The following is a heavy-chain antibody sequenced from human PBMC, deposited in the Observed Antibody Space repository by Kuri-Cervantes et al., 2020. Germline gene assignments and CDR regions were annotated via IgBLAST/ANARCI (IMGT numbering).Heavy chain of an antibody. V-gene: IGHV4-4*07. Sequence: SETLSLTCTVSGGSISSYYWSWIRQPAGKGLEWIGRIYTSGSTNYNPSLKSRVTISVDTSKNQFSLKLSSVTAANTAVYYCAREDYSSSSGGMDVWGQGTTVTVSS. J-gene: IGHJ6*02. CDR3: AREDYSSSSGGMDV. CDR1: GGSISSYY. D-gene: IGHD6-6*01. CDR2: IYTSGST.